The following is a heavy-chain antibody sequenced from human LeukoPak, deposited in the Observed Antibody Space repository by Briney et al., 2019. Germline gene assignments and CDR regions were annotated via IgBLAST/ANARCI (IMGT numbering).Heavy chain of an antibody. Sequence: AGGPLRLSCAASGFTFSSYAMSWVRQAPGKGLEWVSAISGSGGSTYYADSVKGRFTISRDNSKNTLYLQMNSLRAEDTAVYYCAKVLARGLVVRPDGFDYWGQGTLVTVSS. CDR1: GFTFSSYA. CDR3: AKVLARGLVVRPDGFDY. D-gene: IGHD3-10*01. CDR2: ISGSGGST. V-gene: IGHV3-23*01. J-gene: IGHJ4*02.